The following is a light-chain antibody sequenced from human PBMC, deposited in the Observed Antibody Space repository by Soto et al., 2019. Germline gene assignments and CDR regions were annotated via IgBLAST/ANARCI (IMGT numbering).Light chain of an antibody. CDR3: QQRSTWPHYS. CDR2: DTS. J-gene: IGKJ2*03. CDR1: QSVSNY. V-gene: IGKV3-11*02. Sequence: EIVLTQSPATLSLYPGQRATLSCRASQSVSNYLGWYQQKPGQAPRLLIYDTSNRATGIPARFSGSGSGRDFTLTISSLEPEEFAVYYCQQRSTWPHYSFGQGTKLEIK.